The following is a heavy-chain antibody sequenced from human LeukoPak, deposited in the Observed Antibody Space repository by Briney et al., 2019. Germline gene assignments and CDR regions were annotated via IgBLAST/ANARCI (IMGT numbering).Heavy chain of an antibody. V-gene: IGHV3-23*01. Sequence: GGSLRLSCAASGFTFSTYAMSWVRQAPGKGLEWVSTISGNGVSTYYANSVKGRFTISRDNSKNTLWLQMNSLRAEATALYYCAKPQYDSSWYYLAYWAQGTLVTVSS. J-gene: IGHJ4*02. CDR2: ISGNGVST. CDR1: GFTFSTYA. D-gene: IGHD3-22*01. CDR3: AKPQYDSSWYYLAY.